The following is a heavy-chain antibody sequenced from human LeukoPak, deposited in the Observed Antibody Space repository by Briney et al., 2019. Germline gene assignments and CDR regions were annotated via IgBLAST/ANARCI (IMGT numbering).Heavy chain of an antibody. CDR3: ARGPPTIVVVITTGDFDS. V-gene: IGHV1-2*02. CDR2: INPNSGGT. D-gene: IGHD3-22*01. J-gene: IGHJ4*02. Sequence: GASVKVSCTASGYTFTGYYIHWVRQAPGQGLEWMGCINPNSGGTNYAQKFQGRVTMTRDTSISTAYMELRRLRSDDRAVYYCARGPPTIVVVITTGDFDSWGQGTLVTVSS. CDR1: GYTFTGYY.